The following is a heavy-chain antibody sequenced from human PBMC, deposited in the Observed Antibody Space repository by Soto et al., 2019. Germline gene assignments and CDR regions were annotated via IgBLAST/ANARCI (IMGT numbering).Heavy chain of an antibody. CDR3: ARESGDWPLNWFDP. CDR2: ITSDGKSK. Sequence: VHLVESGGGLVQPGGSLRLSCAASGFNFTNHWMHWVRQAPGKGLVWVSRITSDGKSKAYAESVKGRFAISRDNAKNTVYLQMNGLTGEDTAVYYCARESGDWPLNWFDPWGQGTLVTVSS. D-gene: IGHD2-21*02. V-gene: IGHV3-74*01. CDR1: GFNFTNHW. J-gene: IGHJ5*02.